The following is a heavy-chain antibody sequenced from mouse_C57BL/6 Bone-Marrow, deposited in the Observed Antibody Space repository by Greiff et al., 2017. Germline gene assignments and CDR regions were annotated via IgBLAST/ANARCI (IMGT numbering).Heavy chain of an antibody. CDR1: GYTFTDYY. Sequence: EVQLQQSGPVLVKPGASVKMSCKASGYTFTDYYMNWVKQSPGKSLEWIGVINPYNGGTSYNQKFKGKATLTVDKSSSTAYMQLNSLTSEDSAVYYCARLTITTVVAPNYFDYWGQGTTLTVSS. J-gene: IGHJ2*01. CDR2: INPYNGGT. D-gene: IGHD1-1*01. CDR3: ARLTITTVVAPNYFDY. V-gene: IGHV1-19*01.